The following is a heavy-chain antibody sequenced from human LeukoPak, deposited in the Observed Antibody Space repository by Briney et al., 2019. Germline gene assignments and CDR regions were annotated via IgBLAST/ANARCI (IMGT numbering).Heavy chain of an antibody. CDR1: GYTFTGYY. V-gene: IGHV1-2*02. J-gene: IGHJ5*02. Sequence: GASVKVSCKASGYTFTGYYMHWVRQAPGQGLEWMGWINPNSGGTSYEQKFQGRVTMTRDTSISTAYMDLSRLRSDDTAVYYCAREGVRWRGIAVAGIENWFDPWGQGTLVTVSS. D-gene: IGHD6-19*01. CDR2: INPNSGGT. CDR3: AREGVRWRGIAVAGIENWFDP.